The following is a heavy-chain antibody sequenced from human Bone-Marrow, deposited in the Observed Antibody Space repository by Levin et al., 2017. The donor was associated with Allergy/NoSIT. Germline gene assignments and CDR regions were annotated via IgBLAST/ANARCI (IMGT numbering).Heavy chain of an antibody. J-gene: IGHJ4*02. V-gene: IGHV4-4*07. D-gene: IGHD1-14*01. CDR2: IFPSGTT. CDR3: ARIGIYRYFDY. Sequence: PSETLSLTCTVSGGSIRSYYWSWIRQPAGKGLEWIGRIFPSGTTSYNPSLKSRVTMSVDTSKNHFSLTLNSVTAADTAVYYCARIGIYRYFDYWGQGTLVTVSS. CDR1: GGSIRSYY.